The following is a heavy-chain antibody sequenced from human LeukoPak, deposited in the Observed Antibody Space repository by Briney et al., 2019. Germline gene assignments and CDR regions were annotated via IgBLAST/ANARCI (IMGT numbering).Heavy chain of an antibody. Sequence: SVKVSCKASGGTFSSYAISWVRQAPGQGLEWMGRIIPILGIANYAQKFQGRVTITADKSTSTAYMELSSLRSEDTAVYYCARGADGAAAKKVQDWFDPWGQGTLVTVSS. CDR1: GGTFSSYA. CDR2: IIPILGIA. J-gene: IGHJ5*02. CDR3: ARGADGAAAKKVQDWFDP. V-gene: IGHV1-69*04. D-gene: IGHD2-2*01.